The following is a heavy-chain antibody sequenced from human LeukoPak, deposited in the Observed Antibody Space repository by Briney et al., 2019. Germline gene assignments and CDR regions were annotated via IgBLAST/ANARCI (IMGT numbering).Heavy chain of an antibody. CDR1: GGSFSGYY. Sequence: MPSETLSLTCAVYGGSFSGYYWSWIRQPAGKGLEWIGRIYTSGSTNYDPSLKSRVTMSVDTSKNQFSLKLSSVTAADTAVYYCARDSDYGDYGHFDYWGQGTLVTVSS. V-gene: IGHV4-4*07. CDR3: ARDSDYGDYGHFDY. J-gene: IGHJ4*02. D-gene: IGHD4-17*01. CDR2: IYTSGST.